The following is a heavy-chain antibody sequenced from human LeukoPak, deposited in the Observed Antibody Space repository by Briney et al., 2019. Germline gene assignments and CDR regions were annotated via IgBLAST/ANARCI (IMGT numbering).Heavy chain of an antibody. Sequence: GAPVKVSCKASGYTFTSYDINWVRQATGQGLEWMGWMNPNSGNTGYAQKFQGRVTMTRNTSISTAYMELRSLRSDDTAVYYCARVKGSSSWYYYYYYMDVWGKGTTVTVSS. V-gene: IGHV1-8*01. CDR2: MNPNSGNT. CDR3: ARVKGSSSWYYYYYYMDV. CDR1: GYTFTSYD. J-gene: IGHJ6*03. D-gene: IGHD6-13*01.